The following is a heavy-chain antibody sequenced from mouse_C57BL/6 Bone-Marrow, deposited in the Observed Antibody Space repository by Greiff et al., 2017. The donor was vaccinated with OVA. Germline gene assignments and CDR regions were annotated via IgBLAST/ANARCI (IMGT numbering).Heavy chain of an antibody. V-gene: IGHV1-55*01. CDR3: ARYGYVYYYAMDY. D-gene: IGHD2-2*01. J-gene: IGHJ4*01. Sequence: QVQLQQPGAELVKPGASVKMSCKASGYTFTSYWITWVKQRPGQGLEWIGDIYPGSGSTNYNEKFKSKATLTVDTSSSTAYMQLSSLTSEDSAVYYCARYGYVYYYAMDYWGQGTSVTVSS. CDR2: IYPGSGST. CDR1: GYTFTSYW.